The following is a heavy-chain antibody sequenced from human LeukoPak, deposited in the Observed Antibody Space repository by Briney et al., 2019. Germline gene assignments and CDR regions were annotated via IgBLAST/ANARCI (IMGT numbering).Heavy chain of an antibody. V-gene: IGHV4-59*08. Sequence: SETLSLTCTLPLDSISRYNGSWIRQPPGEGLEWIGYIYCGGSTNYSPSLKSRVTISVDTSKNQFSLKLSSVTAADTAVYYCARRLIYSSGYFYVDYWGQGTLVTVSS. CDR2: IYCGGST. D-gene: IGHD3-22*01. J-gene: IGHJ4*02. CDR3: ARRLIYSSGYFYVDY. CDR1: LDSISRYN.